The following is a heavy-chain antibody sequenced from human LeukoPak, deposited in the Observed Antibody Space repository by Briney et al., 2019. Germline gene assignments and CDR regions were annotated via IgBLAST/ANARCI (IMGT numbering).Heavy chain of an antibody. J-gene: IGHJ6*03. CDR1: GFTFSSYA. D-gene: IGHD3-3*02. V-gene: IGHV3-23*01. CDR2: ISGSGGST. Sequence: GGSLRLSCAASGFTFSSYAMGWVRQAPGKGLEWVSGISGSGGSTYYADSVKGRFTISRDNSKNTLYLQMNSLRAEDTAVYYCAKGHISYYYYMDVWGKGTTVTVSS. CDR3: AKGHISYYYYMDV.